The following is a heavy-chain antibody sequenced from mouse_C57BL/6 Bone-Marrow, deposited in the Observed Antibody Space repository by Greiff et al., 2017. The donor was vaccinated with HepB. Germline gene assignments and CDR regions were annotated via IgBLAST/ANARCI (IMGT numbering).Heavy chain of an antibody. Sequence: EVKVVESGGGLVQPGGSLKLSCAASGFTFSDYYMYWVRQTPEKRLEWVAYISNGGGSTYYPDTVKGRFTISRDNAKNTLYLQMSRLKSEDTAMYYCARHVSYFDYWGQGTTLTVSS. CDR3: ARHVSYFDY. CDR2: ISNGGGST. J-gene: IGHJ2*01. D-gene: IGHD6-2*01. V-gene: IGHV5-12*01. CDR1: GFTFSDYY.